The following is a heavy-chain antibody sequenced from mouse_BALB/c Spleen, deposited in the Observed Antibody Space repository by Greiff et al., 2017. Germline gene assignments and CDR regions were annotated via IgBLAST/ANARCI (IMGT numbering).Heavy chain of an antibody. CDR2: ISSSGSYT. J-gene: IGHJ2*01. Sequence: EVKLVESGGGLVKPGGSLKLSCAASGFTFSSYTMSWVRQTPEKRLEWVATISSSGSYTYYPDSVKGRFTISRDNAKNTLYLQMSSLKSEDTAMYYCTRVPYDGYYVGYWGQGTTLTVSS. CDR3: TRVPYDGYYVGY. CDR1: GFTFSSYT. D-gene: IGHD2-3*01. V-gene: IGHV5-6-4*01.